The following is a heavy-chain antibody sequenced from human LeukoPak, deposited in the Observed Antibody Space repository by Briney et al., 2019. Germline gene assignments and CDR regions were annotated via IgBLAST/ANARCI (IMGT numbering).Heavy chain of an antibody. CDR2: ILLDGSKE. V-gene: IGHV3-33*01. CDR3: ARAGRYYDSSSDY. D-gene: IGHD3-22*01. Sequence: GGSLRLSCVASGFTFSRYGMHWVRQAPGKGLEWVAVILLDGSKEFYTDSVKGRFTISRDNSKSMLYLQMNSLRAEDTALYYCARAGRYYDSSSDYWGQGTLVTVSS. J-gene: IGHJ4*02. CDR1: GFTFSRYG.